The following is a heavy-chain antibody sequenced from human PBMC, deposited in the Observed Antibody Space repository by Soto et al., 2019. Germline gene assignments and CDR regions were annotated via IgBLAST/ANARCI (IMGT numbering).Heavy chain of an antibody. CDR3: ARAAAASGDYYYYGMDV. D-gene: IGHD6-13*01. CDR2: ISYDGSNK. V-gene: IGHV3-30-3*01. CDR1: GFTFSSYA. Sequence: QVQLVESGGGVVQPGRSLRLSCAASGFTFSSYAMHWVRQAPGKGLEWVAVISYDGSNKYYADSVKGRFTISRDNSKNTLYLQMNSLRAEDTAVYYCARAAAASGDYYYYGMDVW. J-gene: IGHJ6*01.